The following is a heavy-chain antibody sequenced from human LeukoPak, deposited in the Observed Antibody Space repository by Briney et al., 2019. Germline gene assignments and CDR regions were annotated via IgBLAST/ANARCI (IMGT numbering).Heavy chain of an antibody. Sequence: SETLSLTCTVSGGSISSYFWNWIRQPPGQGLEWIGYMSNTGITKYNPSLKSRVTISPDTPKSQFSLNLKSVTAADTAVYYCAKASVATAVLFDSWGQGTLVTVSS. J-gene: IGHJ4*02. D-gene: IGHD5-12*01. CDR2: MSNTGIT. V-gene: IGHV4-59*01. CDR1: GGSISSYF. CDR3: AKASVATAVLFDS.